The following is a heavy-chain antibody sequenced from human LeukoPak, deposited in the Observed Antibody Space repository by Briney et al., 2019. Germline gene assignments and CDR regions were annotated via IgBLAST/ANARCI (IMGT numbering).Heavy chain of an antibody. V-gene: IGHV3-23*01. CDR1: GFTFSSYA. CDR2: ISGSGGST. J-gene: IGHJ4*02. CDR3: AKGYWGFDY. Sequence: GGSLRLSCAASGFTFSSYAMHWVRQAPGKGLEWVSAISGSGGSTYYADSVKGRFTIFRDNSRNTLYLHINSLTVEDTAVYYCAKGYWGFDYWGQGTLVTVSS. D-gene: IGHD7-27*01.